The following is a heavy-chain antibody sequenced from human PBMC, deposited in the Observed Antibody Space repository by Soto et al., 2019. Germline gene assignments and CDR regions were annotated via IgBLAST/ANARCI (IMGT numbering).Heavy chain of an antibody. D-gene: IGHD3-16*02. CDR3: ARGPQIIAKDYDYVWGSYPDHYGMDV. Sequence: GGSLRLSCAASGFTFSSYAMHWVRQAPGKGLEWVAVISYDGSNKYYADSVKGRFTISRDNSKNTLYLQMNSLRAEDTAVYYCARGPQIIAKDYDYVWGSYPDHYGMDVWGQGTTVTVSS. J-gene: IGHJ6*02. V-gene: IGHV3-30-3*01. CDR2: ISYDGSNK. CDR1: GFTFSSYA.